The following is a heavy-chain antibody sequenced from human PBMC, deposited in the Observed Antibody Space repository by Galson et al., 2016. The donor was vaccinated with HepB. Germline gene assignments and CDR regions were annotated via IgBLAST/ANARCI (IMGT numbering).Heavy chain of an antibody. Sequence: SVKVSCKVSGYTLTELSMHWVRQAPGKGLEWMGGFNPEDGETIYAQTFQGRVTMTEDTSTDTAYMELTTLRSGDTAVYYCATSGPKNQLLWLVSGMDVWGQGTTVTVSS. J-gene: IGHJ6*02. CDR2: FNPEDGET. V-gene: IGHV1-24*01. D-gene: IGHD2-2*01. CDR1: GYTLTELS. CDR3: ATSGPKNQLLWLVSGMDV.